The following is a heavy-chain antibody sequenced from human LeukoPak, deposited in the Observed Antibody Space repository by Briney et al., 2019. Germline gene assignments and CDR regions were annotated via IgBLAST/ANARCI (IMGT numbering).Heavy chain of an antibody. V-gene: IGHV4-61*02. J-gene: IGHJ6*03. CDR1: GGSISSGSYY. Sequence: SQTLSLTCTVSGGSISSGSYYWSWIRQPAGKGLEWIGRIYTSGSTNYNPSLKSRVTISVDTSKNQFSLKLSSVTAADTAVYYCARLVGGYDSSGYYYSYYYYYMGVWGKGTTVTVSS. CDR2: IYTSGST. D-gene: IGHD3-22*01. CDR3: ARLVGGYDSSGYYYSYYYYYMGV.